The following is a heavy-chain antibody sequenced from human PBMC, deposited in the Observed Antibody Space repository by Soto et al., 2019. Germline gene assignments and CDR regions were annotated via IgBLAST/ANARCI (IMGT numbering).Heavy chain of an antibody. CDR1: GGSISSYY. CDR2: IYYSGST. Sequence: PSETLSLTCTVSGGSISSYYWSWIRQPPGKGLEWIGYIYYSGSTNYNPSLKSRVTISVDTSKNQFSLKLSSVTAADTAVYYCARGPARDLYYYYGMDVWGQGTTVTVLL. V-gene: IGHV4-59*01. J-gene: IGHJ6*02. CDR3: ARGPARDLYYYYGMDV.